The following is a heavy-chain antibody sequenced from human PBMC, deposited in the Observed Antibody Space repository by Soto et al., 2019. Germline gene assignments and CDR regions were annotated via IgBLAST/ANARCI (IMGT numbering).Heavy chain of an antibody. CDR1: GFTFSNYA. D-gene: IGHD6-25*01. V-gene: IGHV3-23*01. CDR3: AKFFVETGSNSGWPWSFHY. Sequence: EVQLLESGGGLVQPGRSLRLSCAASGFTFSNYAMSWVRQAPGQVLDWVSAISGSGGTTYYADSVKGRFTISRDNSKTTLFLQMNSLRAEDAAVYYCAKFFVETGSNSGWPWSFHYWGQGTLVTVSS. CDR2: ISGSGGTT. J-gene: IGHJ4*02.